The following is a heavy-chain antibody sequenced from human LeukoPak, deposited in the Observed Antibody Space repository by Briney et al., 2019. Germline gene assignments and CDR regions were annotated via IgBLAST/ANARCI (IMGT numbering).Heavy chain of an antibody. V-gene: IGHV1-69*04. CDR3: ARAGVPAAIGYYGMDV. Sequence: SVKVSCKASGGTFSSYAISWVRQAPGQGLEWMGRIIPILGIANYAQKFQGRVTITADKSTSTAYMELSSLRSEDTAVYYCARAGVPAAIGYYGMDVWGQGTTVTVSS. D-gene: IGHD2-2*02. J-gene: IGHJ6*02. CDR2: IIPILGIA. CDR1: GGTFSSYA.